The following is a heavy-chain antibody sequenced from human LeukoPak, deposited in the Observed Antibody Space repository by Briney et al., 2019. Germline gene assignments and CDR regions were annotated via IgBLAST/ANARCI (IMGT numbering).Heavy chain of an antibody. J-gene: IGHJ5*02. CDR2: IYPGDSDT. CDR1: GYSFTSYW. CDR3: ARTPYSSGWYFGGDENWFDP. V-gene: IGHV5-51*01. Sequence: GESLKISCKGSGYSFTSYWIGWVRQMPGKGLEWMGIIYPGDSDTRYSPSFQGQVTISADKSISTAYLQWSSLKASDTAMYYCARTPYSSGWYFGGDENWFDPWGQGTLVTVSS. D-gene: IGHD6-19*01.